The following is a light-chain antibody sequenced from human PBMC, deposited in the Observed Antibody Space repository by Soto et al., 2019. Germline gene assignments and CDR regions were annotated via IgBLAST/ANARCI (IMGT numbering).Light chain of an antibody. CDR1: QSVSTS. Sequence: DIQMTQSPSSLSASVGDRVTITCRASQSVSTSLNWYQQKPGKAPKLLIYAASSLQSGVPSRLSGSGSGTDFTLTISSLQPEDFGSYYCQQSYRTPWTFGQGTKVEIK. CDR3: QQSYRTPWT. CDR2: AAS. J-gene: IGKJ1*01. V-gene: IGKV1-39*01.